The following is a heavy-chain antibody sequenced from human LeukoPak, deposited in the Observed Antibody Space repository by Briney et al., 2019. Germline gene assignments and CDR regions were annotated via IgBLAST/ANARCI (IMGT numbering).Heavy chain of an antibody. CDR3: ARGGDFNRNPFEY. CDR2: IYHSGST. J-gene: IGHJ4*02. V-gene: IGHV4-39*07. D-gene: IGHD1-14*01. CDR1: GGSISSSSYF. Sequence: SETLSLTCTVSGGSISSSSYFWGWIRQPPGNELEWIGSIYHSGSTYYNPSLKSRVTISVDTSKNQFSLKLSSVTAADTAVYYCARGGDFNRNPFEYWGQGTLVTVSS.